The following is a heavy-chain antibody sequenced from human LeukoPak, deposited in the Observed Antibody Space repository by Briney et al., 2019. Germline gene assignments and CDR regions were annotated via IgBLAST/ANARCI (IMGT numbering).Heavy chain of an antibody. Sequence: SETLSLTCTVSGYSISGAYYWGWVRQPPGKGLEWIGIIHYSGSTSYNPSLESRVTISVDPSKNQFSLKVTSVTAADTAVYFCARGFRGDNFDYWGQGTLVTVSS. J-gene: IGHJ4*02. CDR1: GYSISGAYY. D-gene: IGHD7-27*01. CDR2: IHYSGST. CDR3: ARGFRGDNFDY. V-gene: IGHV4-38-2*02.